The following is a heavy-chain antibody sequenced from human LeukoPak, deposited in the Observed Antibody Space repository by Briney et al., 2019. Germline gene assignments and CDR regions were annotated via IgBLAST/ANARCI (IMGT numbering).Heavy chain of an antibody. CDR2: TSYDGSNK. CDR3: AHYYGSGSYFLGNYFDY. Sequence: GRSLRLSCAASGFTFSSYAMHWVRQAPGKGLEWVAVTSYDGSNKYYADSVKGRFTISRDNSKNTLYLQMNSLKAEDTAVYYCAHYYGSGSYFLGNYFDYWGQGTLVTVSS. CDR1: GFTFSSYA. D-gene: IGHD3-10*01. J-gene: IGHJ4*02. V-gene: IGHV3-30*04.